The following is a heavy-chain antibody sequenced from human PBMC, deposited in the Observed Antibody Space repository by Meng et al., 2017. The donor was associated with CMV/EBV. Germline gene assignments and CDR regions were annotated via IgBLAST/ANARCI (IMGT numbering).Heavy chain of an antibody. D-gene: IGHD6-6*01. V-gene: IGHV4-34*01. CDR2: INHSGST. J-gene: IGHJ6*02. CDR3: ARALSIAARPGQFYYYGMDV. CDR1: GGSFSGYY. Sequence: SETLSLTCAVYGGSFSGYYWSWIRQPPGKGLEWIGEINHSGSTNYNPSLKSRVTTSVDTSKNQFSLKLSSVTAADTAVYYCARALSIAARPGQFYYYGMDVWGQGTTVTVSS.